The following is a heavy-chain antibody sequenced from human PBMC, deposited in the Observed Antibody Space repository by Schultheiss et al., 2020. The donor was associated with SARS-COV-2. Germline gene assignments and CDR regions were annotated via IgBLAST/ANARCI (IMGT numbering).Heavy chain of an antibody. D-gene: IGHD3-16*01. CDR2: ISYDGSNK. J-gene: IGHJ6*02. CDR3: ARDGGSRRGYGMDV. CDR1: GFTFSSYW. Sequence: GGSLRLSCAASGFTFSSYWMHWVRQAPGKGLEWVAVISYDGSNKYYADSVKGRFTISRDNAKNSLYLQMNSLRAEDTAVYYCARDGGSRRGYGMDVWGQGTTVTVSS. V-gene: IGHV3-30*03.